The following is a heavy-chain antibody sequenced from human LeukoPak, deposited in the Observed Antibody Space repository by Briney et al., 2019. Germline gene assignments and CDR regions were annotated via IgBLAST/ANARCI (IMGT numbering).Heavy chain of an antibody. CDR3: AREVRFLEWLPHAFDY. J-gene: IGHJ4*02. CDR2: IYTRGST. Sequence: SQTLSLTCTVSGGSISSGSYYWSWIRQPAGKGLEWIGRIYTRGSTNYNPSLKSRVTISVDTSKNQFSLKLSSVTAADTAVYYCAREVRFLEWLPHAFDYWGQGTLVTVSS. D-gene: IGHD3-3*01. CDR1: GGSISSGSYY. V-gene: IGHV4-61*02.